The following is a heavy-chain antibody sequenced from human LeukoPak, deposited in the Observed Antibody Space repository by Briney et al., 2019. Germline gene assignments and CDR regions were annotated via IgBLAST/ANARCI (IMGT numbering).Heavy chain of an antibody. CDR1: GGSISSYY. J-gene: IGHJ5*02. D-gene: IGHD3-22*01. Sequence: KSSETLSLTCTVSGGSISSYYWSWIRQPPGKGLEWIGYIYYSGSTNYNPSLKSRVTISVDTSKNQFSLKLNSVTAADTAVYYCATDYYDTSGYNVFGTWGQGTLVTVSS. CDR2: IYYSGST. V-gene: IGHV4-59*12. CDR3: ATDYYDTSGYNVFGT.